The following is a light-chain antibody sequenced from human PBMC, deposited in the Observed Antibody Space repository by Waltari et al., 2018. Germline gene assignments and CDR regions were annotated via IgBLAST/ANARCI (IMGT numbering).Light chain of an antibody. CDR3: QSADSTSNYRM. CDR1: TSSYQY. J-gene: IGLJ3*02. CDR2: KDR. Sequence: SYELTQPPPVSVSPGQTARITCSANTSSYQYTFWYQQKPGQAPVLVIYKDRERPSGIPERFSGSSSGTLVTLTISGVQAEDEADYYCQSADSTSNYRMFGGGTKLTVL. V-gene: IGLV3-25*03.